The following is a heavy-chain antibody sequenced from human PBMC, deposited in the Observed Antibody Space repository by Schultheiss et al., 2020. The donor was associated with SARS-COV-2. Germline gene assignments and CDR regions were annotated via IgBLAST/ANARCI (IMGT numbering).Heavy chain of an antibody. Sequence: GGSLRLSCAASGFTFSSYDMHWVRQATGKGLEWVSAIGTAGDTYYQGSVKGRFTISRDNAKNSLYLQMNSLRAEDTALYYCAKGSIHYYDSSGYLDWWGQGTLVTVSS. V-gene: IGHV3-13*04. J-gene: IGHJ4*02. D-gene: IGHD3-22*01. CDR3: AKGSIHYYDSSGYLDW. CDR1: GFTFSSYD. CDR2: IGTAGDT.